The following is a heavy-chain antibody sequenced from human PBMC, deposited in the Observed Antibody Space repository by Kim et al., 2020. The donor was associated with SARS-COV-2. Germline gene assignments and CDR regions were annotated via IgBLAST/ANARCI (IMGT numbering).Heavy chain of an antibody. CDR1: GFTFDRFA. Sequence: GGSLRLSCAASGFTFDRFAMHWVRQVPGKSPEWVSLISLDGGNEYYADSVKGRFTISRDNSRNTVYLQMNSLRHEDTAFYYCAKDASADIMARYFDSWGEGTL. CDR3: AKDASADIMARYFDS. J-gene: IGHJ4*02. V-gene: IGHV3-43*02. CDR2: ISLDGGNE.